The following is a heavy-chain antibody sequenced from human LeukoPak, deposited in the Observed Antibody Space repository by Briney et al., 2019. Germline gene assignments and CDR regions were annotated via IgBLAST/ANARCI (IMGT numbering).Heavy chain of an antibody. V-gene: IGHV3-23*01. Sequence: GGSLRLSCAASGFTFSSYAMSWVRQAPGKGLEWVSAISGSAGSTYYADSVKGRFTISRDNSKNTLYLQMNSLRAEDTAIYYCAKTYYNDSSGYYYVFDYWGQGTLVTVSS. CDR1: GFTFSSYA. J-gene: IGHJ4*02. CDR3: AKTYYNDSSGYYYVFDY. D-gene: IGHD3-22*01. CDR2: ISGSAGST.